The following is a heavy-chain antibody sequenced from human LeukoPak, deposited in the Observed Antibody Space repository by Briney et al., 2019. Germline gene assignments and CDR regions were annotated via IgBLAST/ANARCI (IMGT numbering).Heavy chain of an antibody. Sequence: GESLRISCKGSGYIFTSYWIGWVRQMPGKGLEWMGIIYPGDSDTRYSPSFQGQVTISADKSISTAYLQWSSLKASDTAMYYCASPSDYGGNSYYYYGMDVWGQGTTVTVSS. CDR3: ASPSDYGGNSYYYYGMDV. D-gene: IGHD4-23*01. CDR2: IYPGDSDT. J-gene: IGHJ6*02. V-gene: IGHV5-51*01. CDR1: GYIFTSYW.